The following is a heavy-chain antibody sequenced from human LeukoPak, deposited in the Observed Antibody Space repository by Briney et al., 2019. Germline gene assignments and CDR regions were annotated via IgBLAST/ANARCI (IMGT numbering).Heavy chain of an antibody. D-gene: IGHD6-13*01. CDR3: ARLSSSWYFLSDY. J-gene: IGHJ4*02. Sequence: SETLSLTCTVSGGSISGYYWTWIRQPPGKGLEWIGHIYYSGSTNQNPSLNSRVTISVDTSDNQFSLRLSSVTAADTAVYYCARLSSSWYFLSDYWGQGTLVTVSS. CDR1: GGSISGYY. V-gene: IGHV4-59*01. CDR2: IYYSGST.